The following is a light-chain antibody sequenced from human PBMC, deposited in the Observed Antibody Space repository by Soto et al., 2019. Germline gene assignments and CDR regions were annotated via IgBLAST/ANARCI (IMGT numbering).Light chain of an antibody. CDR3: SSYTSSSNIV. Sequence: QSVQSHSASVSWSPGQSITISCTGTSSDVGGYNYVSWYQQHPGKAPKLMIYEVSNRPSGVSNRFSGSKSGNTASLTISGLQAEEEADYYCSSYTSSSNIVFGTGTKVTVL. CDR1: SSDVGGYNY. CDR2: EVS. J-gene: IGLJ1*01. V-gene: IGLV2-14*01.